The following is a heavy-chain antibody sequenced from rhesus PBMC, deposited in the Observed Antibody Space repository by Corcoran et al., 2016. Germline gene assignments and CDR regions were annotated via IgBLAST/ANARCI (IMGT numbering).Heavy chain of an antibody. J-gene: IGHJ4*01. V-gene: IGHV4-147*01. D-gene: IGHD5-24*01. CDR3: ARVQQRVQLFDY. CDR2: IYGSSAST. CDR1: GYSISSNY. Sequence: QVQLQESGPGLVKPSETLSLTCAVSGYSISSNYWSWIRQPPGKGLEWIGYIYGSSASTHYSPSLKSRVTISTDTSKNQFSLRLSSVTAADTAVYYCARVQQRVQLFDYWGQGVLVTVSS.